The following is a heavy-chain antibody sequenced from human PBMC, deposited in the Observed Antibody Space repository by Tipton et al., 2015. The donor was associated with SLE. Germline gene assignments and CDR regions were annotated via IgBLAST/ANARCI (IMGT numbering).Heavy chain of an antibody. V-gene: IGHV3-74*01. CDR2: INNDGSST. CDR3: AAAREPGVYSYYNPMDV. D-gene: IGHD3-10*01. Sequence: SLRLSCVASGFTFSNYWMHWVRQVPGKGPVWVSRINNDGSSTSYADSVKGRFTISRDTSANALYLQMNNLNTEDSAIYYCAAAREPGVYSYYNPMDVWGQGTAVTASS. J-gene: IGHJ6*02. CDR1: GFTFSNYW.